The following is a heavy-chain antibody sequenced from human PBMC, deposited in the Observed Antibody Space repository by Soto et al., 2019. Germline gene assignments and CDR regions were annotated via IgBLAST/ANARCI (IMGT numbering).Heavy chain of an antibody. J-gene: IGHJ4*02. D-gene: IGHD4-17*01. CDR2: IYWDDDK. CDR3: AHAGDYDLLTFDH. CDR1: GFSLTSSGMG. Sequence: ESGPTLGEPAQTLTLTCAFSGFSLTSSGMGVAWIRQPPGKALEWLALIYWDDDKRYSPSLKDRLAVSKDTSRNQVVLTITNVDPVDTATYFCAHAGDYDLLTFDHWGPGTLVTVSS. V-gene: IGHV2-5*02.